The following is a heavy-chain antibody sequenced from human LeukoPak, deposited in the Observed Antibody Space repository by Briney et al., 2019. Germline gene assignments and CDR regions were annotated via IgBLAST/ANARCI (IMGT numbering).Heavy chain of an antibody. CDR1: GYTFTSYG. CDR2: ISAYNGNT. D-gene: IGHD1-26*01. J-gene: IGHJ4*02. V-gene: IGHV1-18*01. Sequence: ASVTVSCKASGYTFTSYGISWVRQAPGQGLEWMGWISAYNGNTNYAQKLQARVTMTTDTSTSTGYMELRSLRSDDTAVYYCARVDRVGASRGCDYWGQGTLVTVSS. CDR3: ARVDRVGASRGCDY.